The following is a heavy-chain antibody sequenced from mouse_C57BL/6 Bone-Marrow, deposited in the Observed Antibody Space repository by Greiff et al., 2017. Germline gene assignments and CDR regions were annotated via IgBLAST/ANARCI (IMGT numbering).Heavy chain of an antibody. CDR3: ARFWSYAMDY. J-gene: IGHJ4*01. CDR1: GYTFTSYW. CDR2: IEPNSGGT. Sequence: QLQQPGAELVKPGASVKLSCKASGYTFTSYWMHWVKQRPGRGLERIGRIEPNSGGTKYNEKFKSKATLTVDKPSSTAYMQLSSLTSEYSAVYYCARFWSYAMDYWGQGTSVTVSS. V-gene: IGHV1-72*01.